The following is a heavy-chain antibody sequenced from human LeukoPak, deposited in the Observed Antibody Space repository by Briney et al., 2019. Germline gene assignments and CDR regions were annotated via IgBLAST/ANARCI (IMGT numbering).Heavy chain of an antibody. V-gene: IGHV3-30*02. CDR1: RFSPSENS. CDR2: IRSDGSNK. D-gene: IGHD2-15*01. CDR3: ARDHCSRCSEDDYVDS. Sequence: PGGSLRLSCEASRFSPSENSMHWARQGPGKRLEWVAFIRSDGSNKYYADSVKGRFTVSRDNSKKTLYLQMNSLRGEDTAVYYCARDHCSRCSEDDYVDSWGQGTLVTVSS. J-gene: IGHJ4*02.